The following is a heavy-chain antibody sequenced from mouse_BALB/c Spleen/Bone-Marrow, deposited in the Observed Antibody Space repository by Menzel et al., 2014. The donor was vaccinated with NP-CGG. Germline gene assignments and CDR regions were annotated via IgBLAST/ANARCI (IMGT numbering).Heavy chain of an antibody. CDR1: GYTFTDTW. CDR3: ARDY. Sequence: QVQPKESGPELAKPGASVKMSCKASGYTFTDTWIHWIKQRPGQGLEWIGYINPSTGYAEFNQNFKDKATLTVDKSSSTAYMQLSSLTSEDSAVYYCARDYWGQGTTLTVSS. V-gene: IGHV1-7*01. CDR2: INPSTGYA. J-gene: IGHJ2*01.